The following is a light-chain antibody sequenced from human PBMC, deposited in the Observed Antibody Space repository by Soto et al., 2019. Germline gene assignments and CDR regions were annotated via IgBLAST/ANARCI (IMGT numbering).Light chain of an antibody. CDR3: YQYGSSPWYT. CDR1: QSVSSSY. Sequence: EIVLTQSPGTLSLSPGERATLSCRASQSVSSSYLAWYQQKPGQAPRLLIYGASSRATGIPDRFSGSRSGTDFTITISRLEPEDFAVYYCYQYGSSPWYTFGQGTKLEIK. CDR2: GAS. V-gene: IGKV3-20*01. J-gene: IGKJ2*01.